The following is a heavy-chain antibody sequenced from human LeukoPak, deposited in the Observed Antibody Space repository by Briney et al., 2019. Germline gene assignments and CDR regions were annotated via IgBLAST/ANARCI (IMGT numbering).Heavy chain of an antibody. J-gene: IGHJ4*02. CDR3: AGRTRGVDY. D-gene: IGHD1-1*01. CDR2: IYHSGST. V-gene: IGHV4-38-2*02. Sequence: PETLSLTCTVAAYSISRGYYWGWSRQPPGKGLEWIGSIYHSGSTYYNPSLKSRVTISVDTSKNQFSLKLSSVTAADTAVYYCAGRTRGVDYWGQGTLVTVSS. CDR1: AYSISRGYY.